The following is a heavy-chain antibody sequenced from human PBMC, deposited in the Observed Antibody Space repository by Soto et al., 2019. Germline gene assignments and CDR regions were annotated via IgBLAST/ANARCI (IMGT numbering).Heavy chain of an antibody. CDR3: ARRIAAAGTSWFDP. CDR2: MNPNSGNT. J-gene: IGHJ5*02. CDR1: GYTFTSYY. D-gene: IGHD6-13*01. Sequence: GASVKVSCKSSGYTFTSYYINWGRQATGQGLEWMGWMNPNSGNTGYAQKFQGRVTMTRNTSISTAYMELSSLRSEDTAVYYCARRIAAAGTSWFDPWGQGTLVTVSS. V-gene: IGHV1-8*01.